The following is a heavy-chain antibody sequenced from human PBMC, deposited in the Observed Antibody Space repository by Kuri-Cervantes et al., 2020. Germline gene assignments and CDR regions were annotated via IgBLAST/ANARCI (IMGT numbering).Heavy chain of an antibody. J-gene: IGHJ4*02. CDR3: AKDYYDTSGAY. D-gene: IGHD3-22*01. Sequence: GGSLRLSCAASGFTFSSYAMSWVRQAPGKGLEWVSSISSTSSYIYYADSVKGRFTISRDNSKKSLYLQMNSLRAEDTAVYYCAKDYYDTSGAYWGQGTLVTVSS. CDR1: GFTFSSYA. CDR2: ISSTSSYI. V-gene: IGHV3-21*01.